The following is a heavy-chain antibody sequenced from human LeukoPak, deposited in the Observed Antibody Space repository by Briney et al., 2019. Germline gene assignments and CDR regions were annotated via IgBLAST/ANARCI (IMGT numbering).Heavy chain of an antibody. Sequence: PSETLSLTCTVSGGSISSYYWSWIRQPPGKGPEWIGYIYYSGSTNYNPSLKSRVTISVDTSKNQFSLKLSSVTAADTAVYYCARGPNYVWGSYRYFDYWGQGILVTVSS. D-gene: IGHD3-16*02. V-gene: IGHV4-59*01. J-gene: IGHJ4*02. CDR3: ARGPNYVWGSYRYFDY. CDR1: GGSISSYY. CDR2: IYYSGST.